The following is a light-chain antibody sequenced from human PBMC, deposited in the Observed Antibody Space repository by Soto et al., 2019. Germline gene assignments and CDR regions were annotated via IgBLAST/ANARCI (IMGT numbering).Light chain of an antibody. CDR2: DVS. Sequence: QSALTQPPSVSGSPGQSVTISCTGPSSDFGTYNGISWYQQPPATAPKLMIYDVSNRPSGVPDRFSGSKSGNTASLTISGLQAEDEGDYYCSSYTISNTYVFGTGTKLTVL. J-gene: IGLJ1*01. CDR1: SSDFGTYNG. V-gene: IGLV2-18*02. CDR3: SSYTISNTYV.